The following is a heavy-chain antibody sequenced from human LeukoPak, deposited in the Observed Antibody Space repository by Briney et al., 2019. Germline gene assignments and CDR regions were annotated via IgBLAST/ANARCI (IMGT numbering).Heavy chain of an antibody. D-gene: IGHD1-26*01. CDR2: ISGDSSYI. CDR1: GFIFSSYP. J-gene: IGHJ4*02. Sequence: PGGSLRLSCAASGFIFSSYPLNWFRQAPGKGLEWVSTISGDSSYIQYADSVKGRFTISRDNAKNSLYLQVNSLRAEDTAVYYCARVYSSGYCFDCWGQGTLVTVSS. V-gene: IGHV3-21*01. CDR3: ARVYSSGYCFDC.